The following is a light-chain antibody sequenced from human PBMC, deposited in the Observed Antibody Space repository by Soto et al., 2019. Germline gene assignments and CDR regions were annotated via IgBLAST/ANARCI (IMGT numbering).Light chain of an antibody. CDR3: QQFNSYPLT. J-gene: IGKJ4*01. V-gene: IGKV1-9*01. CDR2: AAS. CDR1: QGISSY. Sequence: DIQLTQSPSFLSASVGDRVTITCRASQGISSYLAWYQQKPGKAPKFLIYAASTLQSGVPSRFSGSGSGTEFTLTISSLRPEDFATYYCQQFNSYPLTFGGGTKVEIK.